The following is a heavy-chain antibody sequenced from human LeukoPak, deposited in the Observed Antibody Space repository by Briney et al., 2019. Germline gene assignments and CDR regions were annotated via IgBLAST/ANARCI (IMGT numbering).Heavy chain of an antibody. CDR3: ARARGIVVVPAAISFPFYYGMDV. Sequence: ASVKVSCKASGYTFTSYGISWVRQAPGQGLEWMGWISAYNGNTNYAQKLQGRVTMTTDTSTSTAYMELRSLRSDDTAVYYCARARGIVVVPAAISFPFYYGMDVWGQGTTVFVSS. J-gene: IGHJ6*02. CDR2: ISAYNGNT. CDR1: GYTFTSYG. V-gene: IGHV1-18*01. D-gene: IGHD2-2*01.